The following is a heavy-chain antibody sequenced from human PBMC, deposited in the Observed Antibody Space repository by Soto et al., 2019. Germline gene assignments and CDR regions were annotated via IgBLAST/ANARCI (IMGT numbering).Heavy chain of an antibody. D-gene: IGHD1-7*01. CDR2: IYHSGST. V-gene: IGHV4-4*02. CDR1: SGSISSSNW. J-gene: IGHJ3*02. Sequence: TSETLSLTCAVSSGSISSSNWWSWVRQPPGKGLEWIGEIYHSGSTNYNPSLKSRVTISVDKSKNQFSLKLSSVTAADTAVYYCASHTPAYNWNYGGVAFDIWGQGTMVTVSS. CDR3: ASHTPAYNWNYGGVAFDI.